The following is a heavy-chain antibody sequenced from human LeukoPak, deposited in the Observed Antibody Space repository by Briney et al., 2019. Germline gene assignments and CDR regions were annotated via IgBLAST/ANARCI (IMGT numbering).Heavy chain of an antibody. J-gene: IGHJ4*02. V-gene: IGHV1-69*05. D-gene: IGHD6-19*01. CDR3: ASIAVAGTGFDY. Sequence: ASVKVFCKASGGTFSSYATSWVRQAPGQGLEWMGGIIPIFGTANYAQKFQGRVTITTDESTSTAYMELSSLRSEDTAVYYCASIAVAGTGFDYWGQGTLVTVSS. CDR1: GGTFSSYA. CDR2: IIPIFGTA.